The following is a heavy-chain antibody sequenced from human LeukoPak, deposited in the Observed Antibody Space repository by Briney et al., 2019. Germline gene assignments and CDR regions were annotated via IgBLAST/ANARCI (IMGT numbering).Heavy chain of an antibody. D-gene: IGHD1-20*01. CDR1: GGSISSGSYY. CDR3: ARDPLIGTLLYQGSYGMDV. CDR2: IYTSGST. V-gene: IGHV4-61*02. Sequence: PSETLSLTCTVSGGSISSGSYYWSWIRQPAGKGLEWIGRIYTSGSTNYNPSLKSRVTISVDTSKNQFSMKLSSVTAADTAVYYCARDPLIGTLLYQGSYGMDVWGQGTTVTVSS. J-gene: IGHJ6*02.